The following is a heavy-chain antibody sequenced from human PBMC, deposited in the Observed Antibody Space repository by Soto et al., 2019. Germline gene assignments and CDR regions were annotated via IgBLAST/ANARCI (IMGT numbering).Heavy chain of an antibody. V-gene: IGHV1-69*02. D-gene: IGHD2-15*01. CDR3: AIGYCSGGSCYFWDCGMDV. CDR1: GGTFSSYT. J-gene: IGHJ6*02. CDR2: IIPILGIA. Sequence: SVKVSCKASGGTFSSYTISWVRQAPGQGLEWMGRIIPILGIANYAQKFQGRVTITADKSTSTAYMELSSLRSEDTAVYYCAIGYCSGGSCYFWDCGMDVWGQGTTVTVSS.